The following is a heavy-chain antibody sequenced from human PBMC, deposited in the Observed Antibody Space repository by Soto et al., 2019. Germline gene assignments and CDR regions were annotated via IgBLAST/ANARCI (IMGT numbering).Heavy chain of an antibody. CDR2: ISGSGGST. CDR3: AKGHGYGFDY. CDR1: GFTFSSYA. D-gene: IGHD5-18*01. Sequence: GGSLRLACAVAGFTFSSYAMNWVRQAPGKGLEWVSGISGSGGSTYHADSVKGRLTISRDNSKNTLYLQMNSLRAEDTAVYYCAKGHGYGFDYWGQGTLVTVSS. V-gene: IGHV3-23*01. J-gene: IGHJ4*02.